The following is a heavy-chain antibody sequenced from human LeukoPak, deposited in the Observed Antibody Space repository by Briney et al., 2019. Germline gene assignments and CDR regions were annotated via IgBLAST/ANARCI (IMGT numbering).Heavy chain of an antibody. Sequence: PGGSLRLSCAASGFTFSSFSMNWVRPAPGKGLEWVSYISSSSSTIYYADSVKGRFTISRDNAKNSLYLQMNSLRAEDTAVYYCARDSYGSGSYYRIDYWGQGTLVTVSS. D-gene: IGHD3-10*01. CDR2: ISSSSSTI. CDR3: ARDSYGSGSYYRIDY. CDR1: GFTFSSFS. J-gene: IGHJ4*02. V-gene: IGHV3-48*04.